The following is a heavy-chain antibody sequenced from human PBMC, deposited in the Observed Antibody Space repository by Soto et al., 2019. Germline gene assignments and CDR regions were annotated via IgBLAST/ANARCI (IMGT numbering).Heavy chain of an antibody. CDR1: GFTFSSYV. CDR2: IGGSGGST. CDR3: AKDRYCSGGSGFAWDY. D-gene: IGHD2-15*01. Sequence: GGSLRLSCAASGFTFSSYVMSWVRQAPGKGLEWVSAIGGSGGSTYYADSVKGRFTISRDNSKNTLFLHMNSLRAEDTAVYYCAKDRYCSGGSGFAWDYGGKGTLVTVPS. J-gene: IGHJ4*02. V-gene: IGHV3-23*01.